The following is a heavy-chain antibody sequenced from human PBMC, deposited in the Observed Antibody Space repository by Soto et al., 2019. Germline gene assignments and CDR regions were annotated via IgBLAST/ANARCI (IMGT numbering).Heavy chain of an antibody. CDR3: ASERGALGYCSGGSCPTPFDY. Sequence: ASVQVSCQXSRYTFTGYYMHWVRQPPGQGREWMGWINPNSGGTNYAQKFQGRVTMTRDTSISTAYMELSRLRSDDTAVYYCASERGALGYCSGGSCPTPFDYWGQGTLVTVSS. V-gene: IGHV1-2*02. CDR1: RYTFTGYY. J-gene: IGHJ4*02. CDR2: INPNSGGT. D-gene: IGHD2-15*01.